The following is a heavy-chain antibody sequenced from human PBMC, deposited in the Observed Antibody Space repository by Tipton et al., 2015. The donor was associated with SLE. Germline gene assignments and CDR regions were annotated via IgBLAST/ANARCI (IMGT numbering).Heavy chain of an antibody. V-gene: IGHV4-59*01. D-gene: IGHD7-27*01. Sequence: TLSLTCTVSGGSISSYYWSWIRQPPGKGLEWIGYIYYSGRTNYNPSLKSRVTISVDTSKNQFSLKLSSVTAADTAVYYCARAAGDGAFDIWGQGTMVTVSS. J-gene: IGHJ3*02. CDR2: IYYSGRT. CDR3: ARAAGDGAFDI. CDR1: GGSISSYY.